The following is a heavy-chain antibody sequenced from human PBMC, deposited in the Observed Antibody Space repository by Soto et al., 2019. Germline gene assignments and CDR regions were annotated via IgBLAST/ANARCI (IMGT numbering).Heavy chain of an antibody. J-gene: IGHJ4*02. D-gene: IGHD5-12*01. V-gene: IGHV3-23*01. Sequence: EVQLLESGGGLVQPGGSLRLSCAASGFSFSSYAMVWVSQAPGKGLEWGSVISARGGSSYFADSVKGRFTISRDNAKNVLSLEMNSLRAEDTAIYFCAKGSIEYSASVENWGQGTLVLVSS. CDR3: AKGSIEYSASVEN. CDR1: GFSFSSYA. CDR2: ISARGGSS.